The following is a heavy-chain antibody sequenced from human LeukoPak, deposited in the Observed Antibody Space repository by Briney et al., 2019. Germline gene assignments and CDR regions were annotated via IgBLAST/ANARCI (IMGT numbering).Heavy chain of an antibody. CDR3: ARDSSSWFLGY. D-gene: IGHD6-13*01. J-gene: IGHJ4*02. Sequence: TASETLSLTCTVSGDSMRTYYWSWIRQPAGKGLEWIGRIYSSGTTNYNPSLKSRVTMSVDKSQNQFSLKLSSVTAADTAVYYCARDSSSWFLGYWGQGSLVTVSS. CDR1: GDSMRTYY. V-gene: IGHV4-4*07. CDR2: IYSSGTT.